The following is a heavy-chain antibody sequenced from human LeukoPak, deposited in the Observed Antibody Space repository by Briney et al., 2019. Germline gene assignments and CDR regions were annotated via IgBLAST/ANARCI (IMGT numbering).Heavy chain of an antibody. CDR2: IYYSGST. CDR1: GGSISNYY. Sequence: PSETLSLTCTVSGGSISNYYWSWIRQPPGKGLEWIGYIYYSGSTNYNPSLKSRVTISVDTSKNQFSLKLSSVTAADTAVYYCARGHGYSNYYYYYMDVWGKGTTVTVSS. J-gene: IGHJ6*03. V-gene: IGHV4-59*01. D-gene: IGHD5-24*01. CDR3: ARGHGYSNYYYYYMDV.